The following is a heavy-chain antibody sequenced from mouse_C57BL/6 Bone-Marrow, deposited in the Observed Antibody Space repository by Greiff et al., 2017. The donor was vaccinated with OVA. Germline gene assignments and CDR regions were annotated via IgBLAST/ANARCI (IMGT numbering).Heavy chain of an antibody. CDR3: ARSGYGSSHWYFDV. Sequence: VQLQQPGTELVKPGASVKLSCKASGYSFTGYYMHWVKQSHGNILDWIGYIYPYNGVSSYNQKFKGKATLTVDKSSSTAYMELRSLTSEDSAVYYCARSGYGSSHWYFDVWGTGTTVTVSS. D-gene: IGHD1-1*01. CDR1: GYSFTGYY. J-gene: IGHJ1*03. CDR2: IYPYNGVS. V-gene: IGHV1-31*01.